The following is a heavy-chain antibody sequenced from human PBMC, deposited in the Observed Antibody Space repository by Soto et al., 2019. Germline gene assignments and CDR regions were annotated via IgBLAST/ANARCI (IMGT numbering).Heavy chain of an antibody. CDR1: GGSISRSNW. V-gene: IGHV4-4*02. CDR2: IYHSGNT. CDR3: TRVLAALGNRWYFDL. J-gene: IGHJ2*01. Sequence: QVQLQESGPGLVKPSGTLSVTCAVSGGSISRSNWWSWVRQPPGKGLEWIGEIYHSGNTNYNPSLKRRVTISVDKSNNQFSRNRTSVTAADTAVYYCTRVLAALGNRWYFDLWGRGTLVSVSS. D-gene: IGHD6-13*01.